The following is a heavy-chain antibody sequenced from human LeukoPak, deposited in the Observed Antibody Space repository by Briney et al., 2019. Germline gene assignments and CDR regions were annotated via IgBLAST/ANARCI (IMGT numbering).Heavy chain of an antibody. J-gene: IGHJ5*01. Sequence: PGGSLRLSCAASGVTVSSNYMTWVRQAPGKGLEWVSTIYSGDTTYYAGSVKGRFTISRDNSKNTLYLQMNSLRVDDTAVYYCAKRTPARGFDSWGQGTLVTVSS. V-gene: IGHV3-53*01. CDR1: GVTVSSNY. CDR2: IYSGDTT. CDR3: AKRTPARGFDS.